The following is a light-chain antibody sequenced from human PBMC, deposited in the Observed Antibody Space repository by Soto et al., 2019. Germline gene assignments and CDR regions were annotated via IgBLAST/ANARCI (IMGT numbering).Light chain of an antibody. CDR2: GNS. V-gene: IGLV1-40*01. CDR3: QSYDSSLSGFYV. CDR1: SYTIGAGYG. J-gene: IGLJ1*01. Sequence: QSVLTQPPSVSGAPGQRVTVSCTGSSYTIGAGYGVHWYQQLPGTAPRLLIFGNSNRPSGVPDRFSGSKSDTSASLAITGLQAEDEADYYCQSYDSSLSGFYVFGTGTKLTVL.